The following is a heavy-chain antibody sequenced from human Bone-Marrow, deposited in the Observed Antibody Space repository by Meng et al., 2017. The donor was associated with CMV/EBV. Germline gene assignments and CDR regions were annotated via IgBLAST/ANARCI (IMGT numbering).Heavy chain of an antibody. CDR2: INPDGSST. CDR3: ERDPGWLRYCGGYCYWS. CDR1: GCTFSTYR. J-gene: IGHJ4*02. D-gene: IGHD2-21*01. Sequence: GEALKISCAASGCTFSTYRMHLVRQAPGKGLGWVSRINPDGSSTSYADSVKGRFTIARDNAENTLYLQMNSLRAEDTAVYFCERDPGWLRYCGGYCYWSWGQGTMVTVSS. V-gene: IGHV3-74*01.